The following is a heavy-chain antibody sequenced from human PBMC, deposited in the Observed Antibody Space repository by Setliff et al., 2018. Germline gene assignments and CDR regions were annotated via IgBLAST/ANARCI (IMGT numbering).Heavy chain of an antibody. D-gene: IGHD1-26*01. V-gene: IGHV4-59*04. CDR2: IYHSGNT. Sequence: SETLSLTCAVYGGSFSTYHWGWIRQSPGKGLEWTGTIYHSGNTYYNPSLKSRVTISVDTSKNQFSLKLSSVTAADTAVYYCARQAAEVGFDLWGRGTLVTVSS. CDR1: GGSFSTYH. CDR3: ARQAAEVGFDL. J-gene: IGHJ2*01.